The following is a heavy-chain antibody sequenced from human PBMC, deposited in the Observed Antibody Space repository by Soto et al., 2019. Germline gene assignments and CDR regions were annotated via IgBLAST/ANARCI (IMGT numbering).Heavy chain of an antibody. CDR3: AKSLNMATSFDY. CDR2: ISVTGDT. V-gene: IGHV3-23*01. J-gene: IGHJ4*02. CDR1: GFTFSSYA. Sequence: GGSLRLSCAASGFTFSSYAMNWVRQTPGKGPEWVSHISVTGDTYYADSVKGRFTISRDNSKNTLFLQMSSLRAEDTALYYCAKSLNMATSFDYWGQGTPVTVSS.